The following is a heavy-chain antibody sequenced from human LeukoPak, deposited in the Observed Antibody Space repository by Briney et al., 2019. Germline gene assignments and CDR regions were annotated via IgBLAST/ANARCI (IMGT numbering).Heavy chain of an antibody. CDR1: GFTFSYFY. CDR3: ARRSVAGTWDFDY. Sequence: GGSLRLSCAASGFTFSYFYMSWVRQAPGKGLEWLSYISSSSSNANYADSVKVRFTISRDNAKNSLYLQLNSLRAEDTAVYYCARRSVAGTWDFDYWGQGTLVTVSS. CDR2: ISSSSSNA. D-gene: IGHD6-19*01. J-gene: IGHJ4*02. V-gene: IGHV3-11*03.